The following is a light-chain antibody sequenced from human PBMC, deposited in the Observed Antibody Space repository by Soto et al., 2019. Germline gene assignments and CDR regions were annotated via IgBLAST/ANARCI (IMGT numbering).Light chain of an antibody. V-gene: IGKV1-27*01. CDR1: RGIYTH. Sequence: DIQMTQSPSSLSASVGARVTITCRASRGIYTHLAWYQQKPGNAPKLLIYAASTLQSGVPSRFSASGSGTDFILTISALQSEDVGTYFCQTYDKAPWTFGPGTRV. CDR3: QTYDKAPWT. CDR2: AAS. J-gene: IGKJ1*01.